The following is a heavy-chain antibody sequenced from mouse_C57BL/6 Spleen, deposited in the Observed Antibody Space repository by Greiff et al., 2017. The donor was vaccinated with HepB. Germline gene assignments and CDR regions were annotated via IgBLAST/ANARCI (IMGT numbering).Heavy chain of an antibody. CDR1: GYTFTDYE. V-gene: IGHV1-15*01. J-gene: IGHJ2*01. D-gene: IGHD2-1*01. Sequence: VQLQQSGAELVRPGASVTLSCKASGYTFTDYEMHWVKQTPVHGLEWIGAIDPETGGTAYNQKFKGKAILTADKSSSTAYMELRSLTSEDSAVDYCTREGIYYGNPYYFDYWGQGTTLTVSS. CDR2: IDPETGGT. CDR3: TREGIYYGNPYYFDY.